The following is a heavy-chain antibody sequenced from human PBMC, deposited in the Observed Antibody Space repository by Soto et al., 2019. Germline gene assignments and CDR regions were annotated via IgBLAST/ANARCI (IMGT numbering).Heavy chain of an antibody. CDR3: AKDDQWPPWRGYFAY. D-gene: IGHD1-1*01. CDR2: IHGSGRSK. Sequence: EVHLAESGGGTVQRGGSLTVSCAASGVSFSDEAMTWVRQAPGKGLEWVASIHGSGRSKYYADSVKGRFTISRDNSKNTVYLQMNSLRADDTAIYYCAKDDQWPPWRGYFAYWGQGTLVTVSS. V-gene: IGHV3-23*04. J-gene: IGHJ4*02. CDR1: GVSFSDEA.